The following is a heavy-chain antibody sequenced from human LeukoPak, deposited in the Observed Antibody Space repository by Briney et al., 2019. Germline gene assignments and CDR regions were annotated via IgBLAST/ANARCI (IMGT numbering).Heavy chain of an antibody. CDR3: ARDETTGVLHFDY. V-gene: IGHV3-33*01. CDR2: MWYDGSNK. Sequence: PGKSLRLSCAASGFTFSGYPIHWVRQAPGKGLEWVAVMWYDGSNKYYAGSVKGRFTISRDNSENTLYLQMNSLRAEDTAVYYCARDETTGVLHFDYWGQGTLVTVSS. J-gene: IGHJ4*02. CDR1: GFTFSGYP. D-gene: IGHD4-11*01.